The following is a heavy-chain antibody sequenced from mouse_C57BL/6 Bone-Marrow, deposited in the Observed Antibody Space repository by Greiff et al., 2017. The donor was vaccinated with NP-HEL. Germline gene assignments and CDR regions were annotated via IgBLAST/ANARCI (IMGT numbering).Heavy chain of an antibody. D-gene: IGHD1-1*01. CDR1: GFTFSSYA. CDR2: ISDGGSYT. CDR3: ARVRYYGSSYPWYFDV. V-gene: IGHV5-4*01. J-gene: IGHJ1*03. Sequence: EVQGVESGGGLVKPGGSLKLSCAASGFTFSSYAMSWVRQTPEKRLEWVATISDGGSYTYYPDNVKGRFTISRDNAKNNLYLQMSHLKSEDTAMYYCARVRYYGSSYPWYFDVWGTGTTVTVSS.